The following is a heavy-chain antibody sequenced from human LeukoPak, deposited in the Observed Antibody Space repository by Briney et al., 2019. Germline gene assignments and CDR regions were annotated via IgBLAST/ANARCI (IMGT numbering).Heavy chain of an antibody. Sequence: PGRSLRLSCEASGLTISGFGMHWVRQAPGRGLEWVTLISYDGRHEEYAGSVKGRFAISRDNPKNTVYLQMSSLRPEDTAVYYCANWVRSNGGGSYGNWGQGTLVTVSS. J-gene: IGHJ4*02. CDR3: ANWVRSNGGGSYGN. CDR2: ISYDGRHE. CDR1: GLTISGFG. D-gene: IGHD2-8*01. V-gene: IGHV3-30*18.